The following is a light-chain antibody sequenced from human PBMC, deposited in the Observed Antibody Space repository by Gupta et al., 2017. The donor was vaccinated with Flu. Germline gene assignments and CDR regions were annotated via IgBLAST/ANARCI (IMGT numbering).Light chain of an antibody. CDR1: QSVNRDH. V-gene: IGKV3-20*01. CDR3: QQDCSSPMT. J-gene: IGKJ1*01. CDR2: GAS. Sequence: EIVLTQSPCALSLSPGERATLSCRASQSVNRDHLAWYQHKPGQAPRIIIYGASSRDTGIPDRFSGSGSGTEFTLTISIREPEDFAVYYCQQDCSSPMTFGHGANVEIK.